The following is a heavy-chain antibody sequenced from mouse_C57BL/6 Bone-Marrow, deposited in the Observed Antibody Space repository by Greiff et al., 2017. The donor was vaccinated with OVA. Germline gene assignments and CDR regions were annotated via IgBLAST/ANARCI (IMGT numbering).Heavy chain of an antibody. Sequence: VQLQQSGAELVKPGASVKLSCTASGFNIKDYYMHWVKQRTEQGLEWIGRIDPEDGENKYAPKFQGKATITADTSSNTAYLQLSILTSEDTAVYYCARWYYGSSFAYWGQGTLVTVSA. CDR2: IDPEDGEN. V-gene: IGHV14-2*01. CDR1: GFNIKDYY. D-gene: IGHD1-1*01. CDR3: ARWYYGSSFAY. J-gene: IGHJ3*01.